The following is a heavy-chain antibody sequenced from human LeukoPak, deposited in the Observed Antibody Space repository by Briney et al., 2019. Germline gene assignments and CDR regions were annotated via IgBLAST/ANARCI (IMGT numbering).Heavy chain of an antibody. CDR3: AKLLGTSPYSGMDV. D-gene: IGHD2-2*01. J-gene: IGHJ6*02. V-gene: IGHV3-23*01. CDR1: GFTFSSYA. CDR2: ISGSGGST. Sequence: GGSLRLSCVASGFTFSSYAMSWVRQAPGKGLEWVSAISGSGGSTYYADSVKGRFTISRDNSKNTLYLQMNSLRAEDTAVYYCAKLLGTSPYSGMDVWGQGTTVIVSS.